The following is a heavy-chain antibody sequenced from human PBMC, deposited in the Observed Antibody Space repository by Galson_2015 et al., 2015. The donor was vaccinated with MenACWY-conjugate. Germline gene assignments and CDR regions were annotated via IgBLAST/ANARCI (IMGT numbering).Heavy chain of an antibody. D-gene: IGHD7-27*01. V-gene: IGHV2-5*02. CDR3: AHRRHWGLREKPDAFDV. CDR2: IYWDDEK. CDR1: GFSLSTNKMG. J-gene: IGHJ3*01. Sequence: LVKPTQTLTLTCPFSGFSLSTNKMGVGWIRQPPGKALEWLALIYWDDEKHYNPSLKSRLTITKDTSKNQVVLTLTNMDPVDTGTYYCAHRRHWGLREKPDAFDVWGQGTLVTVSS.